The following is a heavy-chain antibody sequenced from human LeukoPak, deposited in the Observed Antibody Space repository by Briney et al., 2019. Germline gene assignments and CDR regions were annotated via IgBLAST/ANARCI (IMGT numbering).Heavy chain of an antibody. CDR1: GGSICSGDYY. Sequence: SETLSLTCTVSGGSICSGDYYWSWIRQPPGKGLEWIGYIYYSGSTYYNPSLKSRVTISVDTSKNQFSLEPSSVTAADTAVYYCARDSTVYGDYIFWGQGTLVTVSS. CDR2: IYYSGST. D-gene: IGHD4-17*01. V-gene: IGHV4-30-4*01. J-gene: IGHJ4*02. CDR3: ARDSTVYGDYIF.